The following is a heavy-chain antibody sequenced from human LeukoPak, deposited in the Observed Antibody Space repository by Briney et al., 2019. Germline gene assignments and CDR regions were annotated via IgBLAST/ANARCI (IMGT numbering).Heavy chain of an antibody. V-gene: IGHV4-34*01. CDR1: GGSFSGYY. Sequence: SETLSLTCAVYGGSFSGYYWSWIRQPSGKGLEWIGEINHSGSTNYNPSLKSRVTISVDTSKNQFSLKLSSVTAADTAVYYCARRGPGYSSSWFIYWGQGTLVTVSS. CDR2: INHSGST. D-gene: IGHD6-13*01. CDR3: ARRGPGYSSSWFIY. J-gene: IGHJ4*02.